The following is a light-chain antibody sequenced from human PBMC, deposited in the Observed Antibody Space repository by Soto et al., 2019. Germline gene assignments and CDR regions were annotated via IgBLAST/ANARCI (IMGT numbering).Light chain of an antibody. CDR2: DDS. Sequence: SYELTQPPSVSVAPGQTARITCGGNNSGSKSVHWYQQKPGQAPVLVVYDDSDRPSGSPERFSGSNSGNTATLTISRVEAGDESYYYCQVWDSSSDHWVFGGGTKLTVL. J-gene: IGLJ3*02. CDR1: NSGSKS. V-gene: IGLV3-21*02. CDR3: QVWDSSSDHWV.